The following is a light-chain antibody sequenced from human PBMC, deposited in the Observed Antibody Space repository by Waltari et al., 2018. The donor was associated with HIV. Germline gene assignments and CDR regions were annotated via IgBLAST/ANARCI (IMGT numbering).Light chain of an antibody. CDR1: QNVDNW. J-gene: IGKJ5*01. CDR3: QQYKSYSLP. CDR2: KTS. Sequence: DIQMTQSPSTLSASVGDRVIITCRSSQNVDNWLAWYQQRPGSAPKVLIYKTSTLQTGVPSRFSGSGSGTEFSLTISSLQPDDFATYYCQQYKSYSLPFGQGTRLEIK. V-gene: IGKV1-5*03.